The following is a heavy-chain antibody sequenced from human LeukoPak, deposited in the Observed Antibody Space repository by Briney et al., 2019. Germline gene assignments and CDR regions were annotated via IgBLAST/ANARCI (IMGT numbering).Heavy chain of an antibody. V-gene: IGHV3-33*01. CDR2: IWYDGSNK. J-gene: IGHJ4*02. Sequence: GRSLRLSCAASGFTFSSYGMHWVRQAPGKGLEWVAVIWYDGSNKYYADSVKGRFTISRDNSKNTLYLQMNSLRAEDTAVYYCARDPDGQQLDYWAREPWSPSPQ. CDR3: ARDPDGQQLDY. D-gene: IGHD6-13*01. CDR1: GFTFSSYG.